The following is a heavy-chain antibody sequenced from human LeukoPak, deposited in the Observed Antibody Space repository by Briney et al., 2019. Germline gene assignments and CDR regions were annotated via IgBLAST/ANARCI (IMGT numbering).Heavy chain of an antibody. CDR3: ARDHRVAAAGSVDY. J-gene: IGHJ4*02. Sequence: SQTLSLTCTVSGGSISSGDYYWSWIRQPPGKGLEWIGYIYYSGSTYYNPSLKSRVTISVDTSKNQFSLKLSSVTAADTAVYYCARDHRVAAAGSVDYWGQGTLLTVSS. CDR1: GGSISSGDYY. D-gene: IGHD6-13*01. V-gene: IGHV4-30-4*08. CDR2: IYYSGST.